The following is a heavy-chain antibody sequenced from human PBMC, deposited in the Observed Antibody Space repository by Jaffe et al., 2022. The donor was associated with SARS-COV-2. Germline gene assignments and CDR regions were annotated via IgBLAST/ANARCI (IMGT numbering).Heavy chain of an antibody. CDR1: RFTFVSYW. V-gene: IGHV3-74*01. Sequence: EVQLVESGGGLVQPGGSLRLSCAASRFTFVSYWMHWVRQVPGKGLVWVSRINGDGSIISYADSVKGRFTISRDNAKDTLYLHMNSLRAEDTAVYYCARDGLDAFDIWGQGTKVTVSS. CDR3: ARDGLDAFDI. CDR2: INGDGSII. J-gene: IGHJ3*02.